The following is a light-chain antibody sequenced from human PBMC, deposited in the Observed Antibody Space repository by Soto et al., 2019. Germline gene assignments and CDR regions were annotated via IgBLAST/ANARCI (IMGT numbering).Light chain of an antibody. CDR2: KAS. CDR1: QSISSW. J-gene: IGKJ1*01. V-gene: IGKV1-5*03. CDR3: PENNDLSL. Sequence: DIQITESPSTLSASVGDRVTITCRASQSISSWLAWYQQKPGTAPNLLIYKASTLQSGVPSRFSGSGSGTEFTLTISSLQPDGSANYPTPENNDLSLFGQGT.